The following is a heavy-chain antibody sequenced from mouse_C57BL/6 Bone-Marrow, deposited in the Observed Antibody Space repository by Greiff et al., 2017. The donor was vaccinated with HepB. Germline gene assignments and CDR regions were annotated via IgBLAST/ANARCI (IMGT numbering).Heavy chain of an antibody. D-gene: IGHD1-1*01. V-gene: IGHV1-26*01. J-gene: IGHJ4*01. Sequence: EVQLQQSGPELVKPGASVKISCKASGYTFTDYYMNWVKQSHGKSLEWIGDINPNNGGTSYNQKFKGKATLTVEKSSSTAYMELRSLTSEDSAVYYCARNYGSSPYYAMDYWGQGTSVTVSS. CDR3: ARNYGSSPYYAMDY. CDR2: INPNNGGT. CDR1: GYTFTDYY.